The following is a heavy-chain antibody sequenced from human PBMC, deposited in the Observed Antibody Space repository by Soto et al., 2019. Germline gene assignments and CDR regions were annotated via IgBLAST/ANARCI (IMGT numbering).Heavy chain of an antibody. D-gene: IGHD4-17*01. CDR2: IIPIFGTA. V-gene: IGHV1-69*01. Sequence: QVQLVQSGAEVKKPGSSVKVSCKASGGTFSSYAISWVRQAPGQGLEWTGGIIPIFGTANYAQKFQGRVTITADESTSTAYMELSSLRSEDTAVYYCARDAKDGGEPPGGIWGQGTMVTVSS. J-gene: IGHJ3*02. CDR3: ARDAKDGGEPPGGI. CDR1: GGTFSSYA.